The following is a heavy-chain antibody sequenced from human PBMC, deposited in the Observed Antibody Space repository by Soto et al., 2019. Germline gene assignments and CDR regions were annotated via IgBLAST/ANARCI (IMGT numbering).Heavy chain of an antibody. J-gene: IGHJ5*02. Sequence: GGSLRLSCAASGFTFSSYAMSWVRQAPGKGLEWVSAISGNGGSTYYADSVKGRFTISRDNSKNTLYLQMNSLRAEDTAVYYCAKVRGIQLWGGFDPWGQGTLVTVSS. CDR2: ISGNGGST. D-gene: IGHD5-18*01. CDR1: GFTFSSYA. CDR3: AKVRGIQLWGGFDP. V-gene: IGHV3-23*01.